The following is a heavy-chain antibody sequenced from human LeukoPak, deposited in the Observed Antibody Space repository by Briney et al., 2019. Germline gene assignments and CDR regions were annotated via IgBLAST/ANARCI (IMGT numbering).Heavy chain of an antibody. Sequence: PSETLSLTCTVSGGSISSGSCYWSWIRQPAGKGLEWIGRIYTSGSTNYNPSLKSRVTISVDTSKNQFSLKLSSVTAADTAVYYCARDRPHITSLFDYWGQGTLVTVSS. CDR3: ARDRPHITSLFDY. J-gene: IGHJ4*02. CDR2: IYTSGST. D-gene: IGHD3-10*01. V-gene: IGHV4-61*02. CDR1: GGSISSGSCY.